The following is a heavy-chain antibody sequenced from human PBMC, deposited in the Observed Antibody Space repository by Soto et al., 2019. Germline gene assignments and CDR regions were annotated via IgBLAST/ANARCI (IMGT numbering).Heavy chain of an antibody. CDR1: GFMFKSYV. D-gene: IGHD3-16*01. CDR2: TSYDGSNN. V-gene: IGHV3-30*19. Sequence: QLQLVESGGGVVQPGTSLRLSCAASGFMFKSYVMHWVRQAPGKGLEWVALTSYDGSNNYYGDSVKGRFTVSRDNSKNTLHLQMDSLRPEDTALYYLARWGTTGGFELWGQGTLVSVSS. CDR3: ARWGTTGGFEL. J-gene: IGHJ4*02.